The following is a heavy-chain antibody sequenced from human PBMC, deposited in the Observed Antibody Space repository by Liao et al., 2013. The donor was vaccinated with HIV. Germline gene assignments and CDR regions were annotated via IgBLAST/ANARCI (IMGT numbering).Heavy chain of an antibody. J-gene: IGHJ4*02. CDR3: TRGLYYDFWSGYFDY. CDR2: IYYSGNT. D-gene: IGHD3-3*01. CDR1: GGSISSYY. V-gene: IGHV4-59*01. Sequence: QVQLRALGPGLVRPSETLSLTCTVSGGSISSYYWSWIRQPPGKGLEWIGYIYYSGNTNYNPSLKSRVTISVDTSKSHFSLKLSSVTAADTAVYFCTRGLYYDFWSGYFDYWGQGTLVTVSS.